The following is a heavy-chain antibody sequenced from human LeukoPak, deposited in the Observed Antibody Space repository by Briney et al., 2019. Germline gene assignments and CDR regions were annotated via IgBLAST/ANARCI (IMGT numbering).Heavy chain of an antibody. J-gene: IGHJ6*03. D-gene: IGHD3-16*01. V-gene: IGHV3-33*06. CDR2: IWYDGSNK. CDR1: GFTFTTYY. Sequence: GGSLRLSCAASGFTFTTYYMNWVRQAPGKGLEWVAVIWYDGSNKYYADSVKGRFTISRDNSKNTLYLQMNSLRAEDTAVYYCAKVLGQYYYYYMDVWGKGTTVTVSS. CDR3: AKVLGQYYYYYMDV.